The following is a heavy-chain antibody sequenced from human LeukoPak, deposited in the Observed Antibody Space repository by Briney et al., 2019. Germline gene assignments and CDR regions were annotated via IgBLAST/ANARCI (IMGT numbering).Heavy chain of an antibody. V-gene: IGHV4-61*01. D-gene: IGHD3-10*01. Sequence: PSETLSLTCTVSGGSVSSGSYYWSWIRQPPGKGLEWIGYIYDSGNTNYNPSLKSRVTISVDTSKNQFSLNLRSVTAADTAVYYCARAPYGSGSYLSRWGQGTLVTVSS. J-gene: IGHJ4*02. CDR1: GGSVSSGSYY. CDR3: ARAPYGSGSYLSR. CDR2: IYDSGNT.